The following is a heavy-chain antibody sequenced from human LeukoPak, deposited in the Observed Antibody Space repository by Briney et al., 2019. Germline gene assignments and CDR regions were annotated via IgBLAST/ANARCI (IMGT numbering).Heavy chain of an antibody. CDR3: ARDGPKVVRGVINYYYYYGMDV. CDR1: GFTFSSYA. V-gene: IGHV3-30*04. CDR2: ISYDGSNK. J-gene: IGHJ6*04. Sequence: PGRSLRLSCAASGFTFSSYAMHWVRQAPGKGLEWVAVISYDGSNKYYVDSVKGRFTISRDNSKNTLYLQMNSLRAEDTAVHYCARDGPKVVRGVINYYYYYGMDVWGKGTTVTVSS. D-gene: IGHD3-10*02.